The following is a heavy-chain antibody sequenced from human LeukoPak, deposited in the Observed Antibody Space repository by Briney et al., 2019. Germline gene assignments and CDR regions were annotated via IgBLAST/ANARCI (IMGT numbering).Heavy chain of an antibody. CDR1: GFTFSGSS. V-gene: IGHV3-73*01. J-gene: IGHJ5*02. CDR2: IGTKDTTYAP. CDR3: TTSYSGNSWYDWFGP. Sequence: PGGSLRLSCAASGFTFSGSSIHWVRQASGKGLGWVGLIGTKDTTYAPAYAAAVTGRFTIYRDDSKTPSYLQMNSLKTEDTALYFCTTSYSGNSWYDWFGPWGQGTLVTVSS. D-gene: IGHD6-13*01.